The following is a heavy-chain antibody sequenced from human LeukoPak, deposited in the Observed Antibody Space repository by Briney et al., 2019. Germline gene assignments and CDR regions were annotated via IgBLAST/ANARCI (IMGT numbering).Heavy chain of an antibody. J-gene: IGHJ4*02. CDR1: GFSSRMYA. CDR3: AKRRDYDASPYSRYFPDS. Sequence: GGSLRLSCAASGFSSRMYAMNWVRQAPGKGREWVSDISGSGDNTYSAHSVKGRFTISRDNSKNTGYLQVNSLRDEDTAVYYCAKRRDYDASPYSRYFPDSWGQGTLVTVSS. D-gene: IGHD4/OR15-4a*01. V-gene: IGHV3-23*01. CDR2: ISGSGDNT.